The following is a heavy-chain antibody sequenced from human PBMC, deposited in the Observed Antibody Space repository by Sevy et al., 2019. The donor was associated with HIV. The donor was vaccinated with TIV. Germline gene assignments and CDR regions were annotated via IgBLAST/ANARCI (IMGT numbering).Heavy chain of an antibody. CDR1: GFTVSSNY. Sequence: GGSLRVSCAASGFTVSSNYMSWVRQAPGEGLEWVSIFYINGNTYYSDSVKGRFIISRDTSQNTVFLHMNSLRAEDTAVYYCVREAFCSSATCYRPYWGQGTLVTVSS. CDR2: FYINGNT. J-gene: IGHJ4*02. D-gene: IGHD2-2*01. CDR3: VREAFCSSATCYRPY. V-gene: IGHV3-66*01.